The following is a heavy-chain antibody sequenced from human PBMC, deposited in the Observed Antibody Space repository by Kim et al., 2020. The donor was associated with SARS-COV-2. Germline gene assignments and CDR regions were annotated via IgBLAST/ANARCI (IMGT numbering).Heavy chain of an antibody. CDR3: ARAGLTPYVWFDP. D-gene: IGHD2-15*01. Sequence: SETLSLTCTVSGGSISSGGYYWSWIRQHPGKGLEWIGYIYYSGSTYYNPSLKSRVTISVDTSKNQFSLKLSSVTAADTAVYYCARAGLTPYVWFDPWGQGTLVTVSS. J-gene: IGHJ5*02. CDR2: IYYSGST. V-gene: IGHV4-31*03. CDR1: GGSISSGGYY.